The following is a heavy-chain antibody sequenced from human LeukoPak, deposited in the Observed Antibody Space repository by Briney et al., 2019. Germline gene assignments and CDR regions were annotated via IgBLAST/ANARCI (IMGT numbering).Heavy chain of an antibody. Sequence: SETLSLTCTVSGDSVSSGSYYLSWIRQPPGKGLDWIAYMSPSGTTNYNPSLKSRFTTSVDTSRTQFSLRLSSVTAADTAVYYCARSQDGRSGTFDYWGQGTLVTVSS. J-gene: IGHJ4*02. V-gene: IGHV4-61*01. CDR2: MSPSGTT. CDR3: ARSQDGRSGTFDY. D-gene: IGHD1-7*01. CDR1: GDSVSSGSYY.